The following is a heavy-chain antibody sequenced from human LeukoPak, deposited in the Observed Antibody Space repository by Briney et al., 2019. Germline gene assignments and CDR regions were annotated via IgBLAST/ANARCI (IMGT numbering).Heavy chain of an antibody. V-gene: IGHV4-59*12. CDR1: GGSISSYY. J-gene: IGHJ4*02. CDR2: IYYSGST. D-gene: IGHD6-13*01. Sequence: SETLSLTCTVSGGSISSYYWSWIRQPPGKGLEWIGYIYYSGSTNYNPSLKSRVTISVDTSKNQFSLKLSSVTAADTAVYYCARARLGYSSSWYPPAIDYWGQGTLVTVSS. CDR3: ARARLGYSSSWYPPAIDY.